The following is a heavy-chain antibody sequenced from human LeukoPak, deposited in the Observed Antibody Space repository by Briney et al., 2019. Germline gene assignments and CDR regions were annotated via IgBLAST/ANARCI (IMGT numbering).Heavy chain of an antibody. Sequence: GGSLRLSCAASGFTFSSYGMHWVRQAPGKGLEWVAFIRYDGSNKYYADSVKGRFTISRDNSKNTRYLQMNSLRAEDTAVYYCAKGIDYYGSGAMELGYMDVWGKGTTVTVSS. V-gene: IGHV3-30*02. CDR2: IRYDGSNK. CDR1: GFTFSSYG. CDR3: AKGIDYYGSGAMELGYMDV. D-gene: IGHD3-10*01. J-gene: IGHJ6*03.